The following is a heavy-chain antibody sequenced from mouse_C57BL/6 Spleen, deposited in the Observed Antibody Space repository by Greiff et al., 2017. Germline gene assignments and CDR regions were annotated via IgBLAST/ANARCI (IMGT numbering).Heavy chain of an antibody. CDR3: ARDRAYGSPFDY. CDR1: GFTFSSYA. D-gene: IGHD1-1*01. V-gene: IGHV5-4*01. Sequence: EVQVVESRGGLVKPGGSLKLSCAASGFTFSSYAMSWVRQTPEKRLEWVATISDGGSYTYYPDNVKGRFTISVENANNNLYLQMSHLKSEDTAVYYCARDRAYGSPFDYWGQGTTLTVSS. J-gene: IGHJ2*01. CDR2: ISDGGSYT.